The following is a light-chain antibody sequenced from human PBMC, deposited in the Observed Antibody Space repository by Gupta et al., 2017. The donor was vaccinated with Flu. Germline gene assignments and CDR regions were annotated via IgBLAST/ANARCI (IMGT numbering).Light chain of an antibody. Sequence: DIQITQSPSSLSSSVGDRVSITCRASQNISPYLNWYQQKLGKAPKLLIYEESILQSGVPARFSGSASGTDFTLTISSLQPEDFATYYCHQSHTTPQTFGQGTKVEV. J-gene: IGKJ1*01. CDR2: EES. CDR1: QNISPY. V-gene: IGKV1-39*01. CDR3: HQSHTTPQT.